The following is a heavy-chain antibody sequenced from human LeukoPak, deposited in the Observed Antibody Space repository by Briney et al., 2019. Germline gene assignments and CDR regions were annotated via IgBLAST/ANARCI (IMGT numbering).Heavy chain of an antibody. V-gene: IGHV3-21*01. J-gene: IGHJ6*02. D-gene: IGHD6-13*01. CDR1: GFTFSSYS. CDR3: AREPLAAAGDYYYYCGMDV. Sequence: PGGSLRLSCAASGFTFSSYSMNWVRQAPGKGLEWVSSISSSSSYIYYADSVKGRFTISRDNAKNSLYLQMNSLRAEDTAVYYCAREPLAAAGDYYYYCGMDVWGQGTTVTVSS. CDR2: ISSSSSYI.